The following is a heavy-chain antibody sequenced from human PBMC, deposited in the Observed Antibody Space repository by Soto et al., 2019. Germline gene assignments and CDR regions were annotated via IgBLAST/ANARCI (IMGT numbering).Heavy chain of an antibody. CDR2: IIPIFGTA. Sequence: SVKISCKASGGTFSSYAISWVRQAPGQGLEWMGGIIPIFGTANYAQKFQGRVTITADESTSTAYMELSSLRSEDTAVYYCASISSSTSHTYYYYGMDVWGQGTTVTSP. V-gene: IGHV1-69*13. J-gene: IGHJ6*02. D-gene: IGHD2-2*01. CDR1: GGTFSSYA. CDR3: ASISSSTSHTYYYYGMDV.